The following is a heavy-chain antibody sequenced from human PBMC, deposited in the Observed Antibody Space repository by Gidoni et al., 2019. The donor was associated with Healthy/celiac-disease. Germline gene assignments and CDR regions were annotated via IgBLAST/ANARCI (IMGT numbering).Heavy chain of an antibody. CDR2: ISYDGSNK. V-gene: IGHV3-30*04. CDR1: GFTFSSYA. CDR3: ASQMSDSDY. J-gene: IGHJ4*02. Sequence: QLLLVGFGGGGGQLRVAPTLSCVAAGFTFSSYAIHWVRQAPGKGLEWVAVISYDGSNKYYADSVKGRFTISRDNSKNTLYLQMNSLRAEDTAVYYCASQMSDSDYWGQGTLVTVSS.